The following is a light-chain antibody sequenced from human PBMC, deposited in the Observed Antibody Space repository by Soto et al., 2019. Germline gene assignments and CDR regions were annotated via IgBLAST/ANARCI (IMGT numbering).Light chain of an antibody. Sequence: QSALTQPASVSGSPGQSITISCTGTSSDVGSYNLVSWYQHHPGKAPKLMIYEGSKRPSGVSNRFSGSKSGNTASLTISGLQAEDEADYYCCSYAASSTYVFGTGTKVTV. CDR1: SSDVGSYNL. CDR3: CSYAASSTYV. V-gene: IGLV2-23*01. J-gene: IGLJ1*01. CDR2: EGS.